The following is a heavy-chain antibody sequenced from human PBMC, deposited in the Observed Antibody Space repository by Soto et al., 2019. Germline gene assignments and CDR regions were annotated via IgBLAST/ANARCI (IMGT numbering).Heavy chain of an antibody. J-gene: IGHJ1*01. CDR1: GFPFSSYW. CDR2: ISNDGSST. Sequence: EVHLVESGGGLVQPGGSLRLSCVASGFPFSSYWMHWVRQAPGKGLVWVSSISNDGSSTSYADPVKGRFTISRDNAKNTLYLQMNSLRAEDTAVYYCARLPNKSPQNWGQGTLVIVSP. CDR3: ARLPNKSPQN. V-gene: IGHV3-74*01.